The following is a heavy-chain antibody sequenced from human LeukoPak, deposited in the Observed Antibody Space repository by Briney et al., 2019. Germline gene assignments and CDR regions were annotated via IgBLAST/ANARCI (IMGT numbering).Heavy chain of an antibody. D-gene: IGHD5-24*01. Sequence: GGSLRLSCAASGFTIHSFGMHWVRQAPGKGLEWISFIRYDGSNKYYADSVKGRFTISRDTSNNTLYLQMNSLRADDTAVYYCAMKAVPRPRLHDAFDFWGQGTVVSVSS. J-gene: IGHJ3*01. CDR1: GFTIHSFG. V-gene: IGHV3-30*02. CDR3: AMKAVPRPRLHDAFDF. CDR2: IRYDGSNK.